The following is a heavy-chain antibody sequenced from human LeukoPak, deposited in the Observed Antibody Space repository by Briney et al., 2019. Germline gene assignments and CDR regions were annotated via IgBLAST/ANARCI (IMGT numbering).Heavy chain of an antibody. V-gene: IGHV3-48*04. J-gene: IGHJ3*02. Sequence: GGSLRLSCAASGFTFSSYSMNWVRQAPGKGLEWVSYFRSSRGTIYYADSVRGRFTVSGDSAKNSLYLQMNSLRADDTAVYYCARGTLLNAFDIWGQGTMVTVSS. CDR2: FRSSRGTI. CDR3: ARGTLLNAFDI. D-gene: IGHD1-26*01. CDR1: GFTFSSYS.